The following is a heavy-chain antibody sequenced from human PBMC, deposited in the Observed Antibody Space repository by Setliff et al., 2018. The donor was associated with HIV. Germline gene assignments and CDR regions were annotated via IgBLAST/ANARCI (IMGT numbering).Heavy chain of an antibody. D-gene: IGHD3-10*01. V-gene: IGHV4-59*01. CDR3: ARVNTMVRGLDY. J-gene: IGHJ4*02. CDR1: GASMTSYY. CDR2: IFYSGST. Sequence: SETLSLTCTVSGASMTSYYWTWIRQPPGKGLEWIGNIFYSGSTNYNPSLKSRATISLDTSKNQFSLKLSSVTAADTAVYFCARVNTMVRGLDYWGQGTLVTVSS.